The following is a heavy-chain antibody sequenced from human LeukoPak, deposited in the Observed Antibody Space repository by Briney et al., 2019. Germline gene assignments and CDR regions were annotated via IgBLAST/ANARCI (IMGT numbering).Heavy chain of an antibody. CDR3: ARSQFYGSGSYQGRWFDP. CDR2: IYYSGST. D-gene: IGHD3-10*01. J-gene: IGHJ5*02. CDR1: GGSISSYY. Sequence: PSETLSLTCTVSGGSISSYYWSWIRQPPGKGLEWIGYIYYSGSTNYNSSLKSRVTILVDMSKNQFSLKLSSVTAADTAVYYCARSQFYGSGSYQGRWFDPWGQGTLVTVSS. V-gene: IGHV4-59*01.